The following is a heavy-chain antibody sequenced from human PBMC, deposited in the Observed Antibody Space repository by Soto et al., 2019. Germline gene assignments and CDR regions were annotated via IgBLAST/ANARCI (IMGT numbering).Heavy chain of an antibody. V-gene: IGHV1-2*04. D-gene: IGHD2-2*03. CDR3: ARVPSGYCSSTSCFYAFDI. Sequence: EASVTVSCQASCFTFSGYYMHSVRQATGQGLEWMGWINPNSGGTNYAQKFQGWVTMARDTSISTAYMELSRLRSDDTAVYYCARVPSGYCSSTSCFYAFDIWGQGTMVTVSS. J-gene: IGHJ3*02. CDR2: INPNSGGT. CDR1: CFTFSGYY.